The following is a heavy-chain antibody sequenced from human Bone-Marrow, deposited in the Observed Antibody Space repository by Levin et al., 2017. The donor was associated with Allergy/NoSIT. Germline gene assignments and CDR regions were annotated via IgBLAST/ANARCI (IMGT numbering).Heavy chain of an antibody. D-gene: IGHD3-10*01. Sequence: GESLKISCAASGFDFRSYALHWVRQAPGKGLEWVAIISYDGSKKYYAESVRGRFSVSRDNSKNMLHLQMSSLRGEDTAIYYCARETFFYGAGSTNYGMDVWGQGTTVTVSS. CDR1: GFDFRSYA. V-gene: IGHV3-30*04. CDR2: ISYDGSKK. J-gene: IGHJ6*02. CDR3: ARETFFYGAGSTNYGMDV.